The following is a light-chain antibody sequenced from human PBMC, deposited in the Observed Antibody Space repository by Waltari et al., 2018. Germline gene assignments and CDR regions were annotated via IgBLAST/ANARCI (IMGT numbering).Light chain of an antibody. CDR1: SSNIGAGSD. CDR2: RDD. CDR3: QSFDRDLNAVL. J-gene: IGLJ2*01. V-gene: IGLV1-40*01. Sequence: QSVLTPPPSVPGAPGPSVTLACTGNSSNIGAGSDVHWYQQIPGSAPKVHTYRDDNRPSEVPGRFSGSKSGTSAALSVTGLHVEDEADYFCQSFDRDLNAVLFGGGTKLTVL.